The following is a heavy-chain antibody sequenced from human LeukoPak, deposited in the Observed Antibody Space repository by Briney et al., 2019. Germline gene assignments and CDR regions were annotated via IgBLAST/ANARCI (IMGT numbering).Heavy chain of an antibody. V-gene: IGHV3-30*18. J-gene: IGHJ4*02. Sequence: GGSLRLSCAASGFTFSSYGMHWVRQAPGKGLEWVAVISYDGSNKYYADSVKGRFTISRDNSKNTLYLQMNSLRAEDTAVYYCAKLAQRNSWYGGDYCSQGTLGNVSS. CDR2: ISYDGSNK. CDR3: AKLAQRNSWYGGDY. CDR1: GFTFSSYG. D-gene: IGHD6-13*01.